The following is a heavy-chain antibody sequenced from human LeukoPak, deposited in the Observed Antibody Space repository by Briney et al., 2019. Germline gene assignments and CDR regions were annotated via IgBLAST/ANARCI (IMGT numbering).Heavy chain of an antibody. Sequence: PSETLSLTCAVSGGSIRTSSYYWGWIRQPPGKGLEWIGEINHSGSTNYNPSLKSRVTISVDTSKNQFSLKLSSVTAADTAVYYCAGETMADAFDIWGQGTMVTVSS. V-gene: IGHV4-39*07. CDR2: INHSGST. CDR3: AGETMADAFDI. D-gene: IGHD3-10*01. J-gene: IGHJ3*02. CDR1: GGSIRTSSYY.